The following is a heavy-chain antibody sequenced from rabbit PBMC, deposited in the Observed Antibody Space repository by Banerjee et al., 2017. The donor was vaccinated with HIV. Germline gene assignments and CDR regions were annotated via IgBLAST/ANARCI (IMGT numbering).Heavy chain of an antibody. J-gene: IGHJ6*01. D-gene: IGHD6-1*01. CDR1: GFDFSSNA. V-gene: IGHV1S40*01. CDR3: ARSDDGYGHAFAL. CDR2: IRAGSSGST. Sequence: QSLEESGGDLVKPGASLTLTCTASGFDFSSNAMCWVRQAPGKGLEWIACIRAGSSGSTYYATWAKGRFTISKTSSTTVTLQMTSLTVADTATYFCARSDDGYGHAFALWGPGTLVTVS.